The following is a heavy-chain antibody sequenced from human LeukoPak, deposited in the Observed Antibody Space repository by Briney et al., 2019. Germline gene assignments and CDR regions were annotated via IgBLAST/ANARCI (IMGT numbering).Heavy chain of an antibody. Sequence: GGSLRLSCAASRFTFSSYSMNWVRQAPGKGLEWVSFISGSSDYIYYADSVKGRFTISRDNAKNSLYLQMNSLRAEDTAVYYCARVDPGSYLMFYYVDFWGQGTLVTVS. CDR1: RFTFSSYS. V-gene: IGHV3-21*01. CDR3: ARVDPGSYLMFYYVDF. J-gene: IGHJ4*02. CDR2: ISGSSDYI. D-gene: IGHD3-10*01.